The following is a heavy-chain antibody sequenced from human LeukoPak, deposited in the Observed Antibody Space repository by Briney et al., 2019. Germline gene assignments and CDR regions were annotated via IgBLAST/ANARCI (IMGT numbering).Heavy chain of an antibody. CDR2: ISAYNGNT. J-gene: IGHJ6*03. Sequence: GASVKVSCKAVGYTFTKEAISWVRQAPGQGLEWMGWISAYNGNTNYAQKLQGRVTMTTDTSTSTAYMELRSLRSDDTAVYYCARVLRYFDWIRNYYYYMDVWGKGTTVTISS. V-gene: IGHV1-18*01. CDR3: ARVLRYFDWIRNYYYYMDV. D-gene: IGHD3-9*01. CDR1: GYTFTKEA.